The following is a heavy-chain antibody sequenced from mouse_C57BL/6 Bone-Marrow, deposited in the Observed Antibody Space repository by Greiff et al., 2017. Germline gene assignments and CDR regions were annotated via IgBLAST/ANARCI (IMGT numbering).Heavy chain of an antibody. CDR2: INSDGGST. D-gene: IGHD2-4*01. Sequence: EVQLQQSGGGLVQPGESLKLSCESNEYEFPSHDMSWVRKTPEKRLELVAAINSDGGSTYYPDTMERRFIISRDNTKKTLYLQMSSLRSEDTALYYCARPITTREGFDYWGQGTTLTVSS. CDR1: EYEFPSHD. V-gene: IGHV5-2*01. J-gene: IGHJ2*01. CDR3: ARPITTREGFDY.